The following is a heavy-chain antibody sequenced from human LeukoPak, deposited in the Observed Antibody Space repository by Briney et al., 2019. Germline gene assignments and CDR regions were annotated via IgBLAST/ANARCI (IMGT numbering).Heavy chain of an antibody. Sequence: GGSLRLSCAATGFTFSTYGMTWVRQAPGKGLEWVAVIWSDGSNKHYADSVKGRFTISRDNSKNTLYLEMNSLRGEDTAVYYCARFSNNNGMDVWGQGTTVTVSS. V-gene: IGHV3-33*08. CDR2: IWSDGSNK. CDR3: ARFSNNNGMDV. CDR1: GFTFSTYG. J-gene: IGHJ6*02. D-gene: IGHD3-3*02.